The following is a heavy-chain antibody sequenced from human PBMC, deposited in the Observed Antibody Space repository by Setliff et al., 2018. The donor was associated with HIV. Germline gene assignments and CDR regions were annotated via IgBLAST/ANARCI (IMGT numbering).Heavy chain of an antibody. V-gene: IGHV3-30*03. CDR2: ISYDGSNK. CDR1: GFAFSSYH. Sequence: PGGSLRLSCAASGFAFSSYHIHWVRQAPGKGLEWVAVISYDGSNKYYADSVKGRFTISRDNSKNTLYLQMNNLRVEDTAVYYCARDWGWGANIAYYCDYWGQGTLVTAPQ. D-gene: IGHD1-26*01. CDR3: ARDWGWGANIAYYCDY. J-gene: IGHJ4*02.